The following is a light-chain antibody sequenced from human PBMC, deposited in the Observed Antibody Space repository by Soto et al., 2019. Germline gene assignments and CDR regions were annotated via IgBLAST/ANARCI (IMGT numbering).Light chain of an antibody. CDR3: PQYGSSPLT. CDR2: DAS. V-gene: IGKV3-11*01. CDR1: QSVSSY. Sequence: EIVLTQSPATLSLSPGERATLSCRASQSVSSYLAWYQQKPGQAPRLLIYDASNRATGIPARFSGGGSGTDFTLTISSLEPEDFAVYYCPQYGSSPLTFGQGTKVDIK. J-gene: IGKJ1*01.